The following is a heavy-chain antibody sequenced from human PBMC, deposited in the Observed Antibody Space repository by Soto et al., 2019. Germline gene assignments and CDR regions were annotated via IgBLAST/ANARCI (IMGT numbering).Heavy chain of an antibody. V-gene: IGHV1-18*01. CDR1: GYTFTSYG. D-gene: IGHD2-15*01. CDR2: ISAYNGNT. J-gene: IGHJ5*02. Sequence: QVQLVQSGAEVKKPGASVKVSCKASGYTFTSYGISWVRQAPGQGLEWMGWISAYNGNTNYAQKLQGRVTMTTDTSTSTAYMELRSLRSDDTAVYYCARDQKVGYCSGGSCYSNWFDPWGQGTLDTVSS. CDR3: ARDQKVGYCSGGSCYSNWFDP.